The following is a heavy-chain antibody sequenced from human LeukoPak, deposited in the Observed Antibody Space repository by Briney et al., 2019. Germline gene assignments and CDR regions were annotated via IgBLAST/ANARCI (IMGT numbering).Heavy chain of an antibody. J-gene: IGHJ4*02. CDR2: INSDGSWT. CDR3: VSFYETY. Sequence: GSLRLSCAASGNYWMHWVRQAPGKGLVWVSHINSDGSWTSYADSVKGRFTISKDNAKNTVYLQMNNLRAEDTAVYYYVSFYETYWGRGTLVTVSS. CDR1: GNYW. V-gene: IGHV3-74*01. D-gene: IGHD2-2*01.